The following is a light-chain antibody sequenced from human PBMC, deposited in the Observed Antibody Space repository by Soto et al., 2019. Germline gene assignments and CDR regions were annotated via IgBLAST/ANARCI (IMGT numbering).Light chain of an antibody. CDR1: RSNIGAGYD. CDR2: ANS. V-gene: IGLV1-40*01. J-gene: IGLJ2*01. Sequence: QTVVTQPPSVSGAPGQRLTISCTGGRSNIGAGYDVHWYQQLPGMAPKVLIYANSARPSGVPDRFSGSRSGTSASLDITGLQAEDEADYYCQSYDSSVSGMIFGGGTKVTVL. CDR3: QSYDSSVSGMI.